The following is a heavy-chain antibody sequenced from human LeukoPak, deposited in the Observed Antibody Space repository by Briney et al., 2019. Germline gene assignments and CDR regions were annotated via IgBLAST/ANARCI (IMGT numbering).Heavy chain of an antibody. D-gene: IGHD3-22*01. V-gene: IGHV3-23*01. CDR1: GFTFSNYA. CDR3: ASRVWSSGYYYEPFDY. J-gene: IGHJ4*02. CDR2: ITDSGGNT. Sequence: GGSLRLSCAASGFTFSNYAMNWVRQVPGKGLEWVSIITDSGGNTNYADSVKGRFTISRDNAKNSLYLQMNSLRAEDTAVYYCASRVWSSGYYYEPFDYWGQGTLVTVSS.